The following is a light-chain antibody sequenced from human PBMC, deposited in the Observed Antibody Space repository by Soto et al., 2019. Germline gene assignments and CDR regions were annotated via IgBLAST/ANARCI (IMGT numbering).Light chain of an antibody. CDR2: GAS. CDR3: QQYAGAPPT. V-gene: IGKV3-20*01. Sequence: EIVLTQSPATLSLSPGERATLSCRASQSVSSNYLAWYQQKPGQAPRLLIYGASSRATGIPDKFSGSGSGTDFTLTISRLEPEDFAVYYCQQYAGAPPTFGQGSKVEIK. CDR1: QSVSSNY. J-gene: IGKJ1*01.